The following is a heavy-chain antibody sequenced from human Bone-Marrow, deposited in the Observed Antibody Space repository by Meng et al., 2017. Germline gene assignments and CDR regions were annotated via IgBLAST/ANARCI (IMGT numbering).Heavy chain of an antibody. J-gene: IGHJ4*02. CDR1: GFSFSSYW. V-gene: IGHV3-74*01. CDR2: LNADARTT. Sequence: GESLKISCAASGFSFSSYWMHWVRQVPGKGLLWVSRLNADARTTTYADSVQGRFTISRDNAKHTLYLQMNSLRAEDTAVYFCVKGRPYYASSDSDYFHNWGQGTLVTVSS. CDR3: VKGRPYYASSDSDYFHN. D-gene: IGHD3-22*01.